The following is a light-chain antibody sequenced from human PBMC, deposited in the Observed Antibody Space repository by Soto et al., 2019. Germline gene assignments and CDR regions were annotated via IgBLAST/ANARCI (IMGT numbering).Light chain of an antibody. Sequence: DIQMTQSPSSLSASIGDRVTITCRASQGISSYLAWFQQKPGKAPKSLIYAASSLQSGVQSKFRGSGSGTDFTLTISSLQPADFATYYCQQYKTYPLTFGQGTRLEIK. CDR1: QGISSY. V-gene: IGKV1-16*02. J-gene: IGKJ5*01. CDR3: QQYKTYPLT. CDR2: AAS.